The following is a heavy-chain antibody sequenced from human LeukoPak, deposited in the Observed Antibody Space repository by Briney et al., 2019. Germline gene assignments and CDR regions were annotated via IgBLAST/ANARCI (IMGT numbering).Heavy chain of an antibody. CDR2: IIPIFGTA. CDR3: ARVIAAGNYFDY. D-gene: IGHD6-13*01. CDR1: GGTFSSCA. Sequence: SVKVSCKASGGTFSSCAISWVRQAPGQGLEWMGGIIPIFGTANYAQKFQGRVTITTDESTSTAYMELSSLRSEDTAVYYCARVIAAGNYFDYWGQGTLVTVSS. V-gene: IGHV1-69*05. J-gene: IGHJ4*02.